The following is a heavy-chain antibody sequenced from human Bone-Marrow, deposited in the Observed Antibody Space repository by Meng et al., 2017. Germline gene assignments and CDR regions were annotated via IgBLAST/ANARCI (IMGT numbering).Heavy chain of an antibody. CDR3: ARVNQRVRSDAFDI. CDR2: IIPILGIA. CDR1: GYTFNVYY. Sequence: SVKVSCKASGYTFNVYYMHWVRQAPGQGLEWMGRIIPILGIANYAQKFQGRVTITADKSTSTAYMELSSLRSEDTAVYYCARVNQRVRSDAFDIWGQGTMVTVSS. D-gene: IGHD6-25*01. V-gene: IGHV1-69*02. J-gene: IGHJ3*02.